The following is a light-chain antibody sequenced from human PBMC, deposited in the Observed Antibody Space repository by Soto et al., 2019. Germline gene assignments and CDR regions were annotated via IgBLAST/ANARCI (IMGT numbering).Light chain of an antibody. Sequence: QAVVTQAPSLTVSPGGTVTLTCASSTGAVTSGNYPSWFQQKPGQTPRTLIYTTNSRHSWTPARFSGSLLGDKAALTLSGVQPEDEAEYYCLLYYGGAQLVFGGGTKVTVL. V-gene: IGLV7-43*01. CDR3: LLYYGGAQLV. J-gene: IGLJ3*02. CDR2: TTN. CDR1: TGAVTSGNY.